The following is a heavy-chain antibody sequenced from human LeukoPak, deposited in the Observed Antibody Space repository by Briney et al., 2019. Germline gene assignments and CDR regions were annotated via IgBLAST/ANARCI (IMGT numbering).Heavy chain of an antibody. J-gene: IGHJ6*02. CDR1: GGSISSSNW. CDR2: IYHSGST. CDR3: ARDLRVTAAAGTGDYYYYGMDV. D-gene: IGHD6-13*01. Sequence: SETLSLTCAVSGGSISSSNWWSWVRQPPGKGLEWIGEIYHSGSTNYNPSLKSRVTISVDKSKNQFSLKLSSVTAADTAVYYCARDLRVTAAAGTGDYYYYGMDVWGQGTTVTVSS. V-gene: IGHV4-4*02.